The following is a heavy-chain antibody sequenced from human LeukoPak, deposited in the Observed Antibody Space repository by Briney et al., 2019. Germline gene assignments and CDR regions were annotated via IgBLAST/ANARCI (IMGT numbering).Heavy chain of an antibody. Sequence: PVGSLRLSCAASGFTFSSSTMNWVRRAPGKGLEWVSSISSSSDYIYYADSVKGRFNISRDNAKNSLYLQMNSLRAEDTAVYYCVRIPNSANFPNWFDPWGQGTLVTVS. V-gene: IGHV3-21*01. CDR3: VRIPNSANFPNWFDP. CDR2: ISSSSDYI. CDR1: GFTFSSST. J-gene: IGHJ5*02. D-gene: IGHD4/OR15-4a*01.